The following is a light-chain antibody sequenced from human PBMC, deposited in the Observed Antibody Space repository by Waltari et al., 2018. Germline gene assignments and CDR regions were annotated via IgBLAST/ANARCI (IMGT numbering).Light chain of an antibody. V-gene: IGLV3-21*04. CDR3: QVWDSATDHPI. CDR1: NIGSQP. J-gene: IGLJ2*01. Sequence: SVVLTQPPSVSVAPGRPATITCAADNIGSQPVPWYQQKSGPAPSLGIFGDNARPSGIPERFSGSNPGSKASLTITTVEAGDEAGYFCQVWDSATDHPIFGGGTRVTVL. CDR2: GDN.